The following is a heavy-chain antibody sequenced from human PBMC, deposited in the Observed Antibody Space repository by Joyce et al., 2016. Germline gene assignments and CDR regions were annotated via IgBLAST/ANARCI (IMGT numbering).Heavy chain of an antibody. Sequence: QVQLVQSGAEVKKPGASLKVSCKASGYTFIGYYLHWVRQAPGQGLEWMGWINPNSGGTIYAQKFQGRVTMTRDTPISTAYMELSRLRSDDTAVYYCARGIVNYYDTSGYYSYFDYWGQGTLVTVSS. CDR1: GYTFIGYY. D-gene: IGHD3-22*01. CDR3: ARGIVNYYDTSGYYSYFDY. CDR2: INPNSGGT. V-gene: IGHV1-2*02. J-gene: IGHJ4*02.